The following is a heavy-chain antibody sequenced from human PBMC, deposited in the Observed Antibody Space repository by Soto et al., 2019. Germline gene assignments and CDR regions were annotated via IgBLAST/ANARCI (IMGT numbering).Heavy chain of an antibody. CDR3: AKEGEHSSGWANFDY. Sequence: EVQLLESGGGLVQPGGSLRLSCAASGFKFSSYAMSWVRQAPGKGRGGVSAIRGSGGSKYYADSVKGRFTISRDNSKNTLYLQMNSLRAEDTAVYYCAKEGEHSSGWANFDYWGQGTLVTVSS. D-gene: IGHD6-19*01. J-gene: IGHJ4*02. CDR2: IRGSGGSK. V-gene: IGHV3-23*01. CDR1: GFKFSSYA.